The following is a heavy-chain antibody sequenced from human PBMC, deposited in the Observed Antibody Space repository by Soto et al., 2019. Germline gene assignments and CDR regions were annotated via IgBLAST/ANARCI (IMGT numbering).Heavy chain of an antibody. CDR2: ISSASSYT. Sequence: EVQLVESGGGLVKPGGSLRLSCAASGFTFSSYSMNWVRQAPGKGLEWVSSISSASSYTYYADSVKGRFTISRDNANNSLFLQMNSLRAEDTAMYYCARVKTGSAAGIGSPAGYWGQGTLVTVSS. CDR1: GFTFSSYS. D-gene: IGHD6-13*01. V-gene: IGHV3-21*01. CDR3: ARVKTGSAAGIGSPAGY. J-gene: IGHJ4*02.